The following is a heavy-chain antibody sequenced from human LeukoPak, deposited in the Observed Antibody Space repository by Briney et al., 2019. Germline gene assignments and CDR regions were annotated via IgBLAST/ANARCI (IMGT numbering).Heavy chain of an antibody. CDR1: GGSISSYY. Sequence: SETLSLTCTVSGGSISSYYWSWIRQPPGKGLEWIGYIYYSGSANYNPSLKSRVTISVDTSKNQFSLKLSSVTAADTAVYCCARVAVYYDIRKYFDYWGQGTLVTVSS. V-gene: IGHV4-59*12. CDR3: ARVAVYYDIRKYFDY. D-gene: IGHD3-9*01. J-gene: IGHJ4*02. CDR2: IYYSGSA.